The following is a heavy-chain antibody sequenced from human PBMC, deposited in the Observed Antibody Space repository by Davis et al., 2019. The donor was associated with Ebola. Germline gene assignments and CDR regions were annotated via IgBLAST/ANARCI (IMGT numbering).Heavy chain of an antibody. V-gene: IGHV4-59*01. Sequence: PSETLSLTCTVSGGSISNYYWRWIRQPPGKGLEWIGYISYSGSTNYNPSLKSRVTISVETSKNQFSLKLSSVTAADTAVYYCARGGGWNDIFFDYWGQGTLVTVSS. D-gene: IGHD1-1*01. J-gene: IGHJ4*02. CDR2: ISYSGST. CDR1: GGSISNYY. CDR3: ARGGGWNDIFFDY.